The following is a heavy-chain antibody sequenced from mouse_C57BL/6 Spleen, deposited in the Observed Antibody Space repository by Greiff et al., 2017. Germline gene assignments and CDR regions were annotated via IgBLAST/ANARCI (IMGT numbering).Heavy chain of an antibody. Sequence: EVMLVESGGGLVQPGGSLSLSCAASGFTFPDYYMSWVRQPPGKALEWLGFIRNKANGYTTEYSASVKGRFTISRDNSQSILYLQMNALRAEDSATYYCARYDYGSSYGNYFDYWGQGTTLTVSS. CDR1: GFTFPDYY. V-gene: IGHV7-3*01. J-gene: IGHJ2*01. D-gene: IGHD1-1*01. CDR2: IRNKANGYTT. CDR3: ARYDYGSSYGNYFDY.